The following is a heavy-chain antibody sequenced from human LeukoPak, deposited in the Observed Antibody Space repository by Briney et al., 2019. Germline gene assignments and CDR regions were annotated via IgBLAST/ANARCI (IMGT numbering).Heavy chain of an antibody. CDR1: GGSISSYY. J-gene: IGHJ3*02. Sequence: SETLSLTCTVSGGSISSYYWSWIRQPLGKGLEWIGYIYYSGSTNYNPSLKSRVTISVDTSKNQFSLKLSSVTAADTAVYYCARVNVGEQWLAVFDIWGQGTMVTVSS. CDR3: ARVNVGEQWLAVFDI. V-gene: IGHV4-59*01. CDR2: IYYSGST. D-gene: IGHD6-19*01.